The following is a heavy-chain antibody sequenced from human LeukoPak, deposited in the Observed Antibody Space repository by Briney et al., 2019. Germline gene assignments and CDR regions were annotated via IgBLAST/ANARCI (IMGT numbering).Heavy chain of an antibody. J-gene: IGHJ4*02. CDR1: GFTFSSYA. CDR2: ISGSGGST. V-gene: IGHV3-23*01. Sequence: HPGGSLRLSCAASGFTFSSYAMSWVRQAPGKGLEWVSAISGSGGSTYYADSVKGRFTISRDNSKNTLDLQMNSLRAEDTAVYYCAKHGWGVISNYFDYWGQGTLVTVSS. CDR3: AKHGWGVISNYFDY. D-gene: IGHD3-10*01.